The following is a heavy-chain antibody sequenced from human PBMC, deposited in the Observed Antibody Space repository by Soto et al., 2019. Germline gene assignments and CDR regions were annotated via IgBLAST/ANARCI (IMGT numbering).Heavy chain of an antibody. CDR1: EFTFSNYA. J-gene: IGHJ4*02. CDR2: ISYDGNNK. D-gene: IGHD3-9*01. V-gene: IGHV3-30*03. Sequence: GGSLRLSCAASEFTFSNYAMHWVRQPPGKGLQWLAVISYDGNNKYYADSVEGRFTISRDNSKNTVYLQMNSLRLEDTAVYYCARGAFYDILTGSGTDYWGQGT. CDR3: ARGAFYDILTGSGTDY.